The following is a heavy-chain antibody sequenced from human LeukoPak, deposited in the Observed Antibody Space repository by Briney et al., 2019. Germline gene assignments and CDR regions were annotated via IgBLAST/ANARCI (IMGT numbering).Heavy chain of an antibody. CDR1: RGSFSGYY. Sequence: SETLSLTCAVYRGSFSGYYWSWIRQPPGKGLEWIGEINHSGSTNYNPSLKSRVTISVDTSKNQFSPKLSSVTAADTAVYYCATGRYLRYYDFWSGSDKDYYFDYWGQGTLVTVSS. V-gene: IGHV4-34*01. J-gene: IGHJ4*02. CDR3: ATGRYLRYYDFWSGSDKDYYFDY. D-gene: IGHD3-3*01. CDR2: INHSGST.